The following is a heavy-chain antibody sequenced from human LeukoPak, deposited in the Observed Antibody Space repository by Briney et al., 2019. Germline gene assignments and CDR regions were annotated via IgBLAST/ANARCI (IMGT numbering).Heavy chain of an antibody. V-gene: IGHV3-23*01. D-gene: IGHD6-19*01. CDR3: ARDLRIAVAGTGMDC. Sequence: GGSLRLSCAASGFTFSSYGMSWVRQAPGKGLEWVSAISGSGGSTYYADSVKGRFTISRDNSKNTLYLQTNSLRAEDTAVYYCARDLRIAVAGTGMDCWGQGTLVTVSS. CDR1: GFTFSSYG. J-gene: IGHJ4*02. CDR2: ISGSGGST.